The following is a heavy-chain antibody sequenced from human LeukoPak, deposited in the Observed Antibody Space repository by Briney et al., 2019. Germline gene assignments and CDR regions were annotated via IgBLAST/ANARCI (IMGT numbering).Heavy chain of an antibody. V-gene: IGHV3-43*01. D-gene: IGHD6-13*01. CDR2: ITWNGGST. CDR3: AKDSAAAGNYFDY. J-gene: IGHJ4*02. Sequence: PGGSLRLSCAASGFTFDDHSMHWVRQTPGKGLEWVSLITWNGGSTFYADSVQGRFTISRDNSRNSLFLQMNSLRTDDTAFYYCAKDSAAAGNYFDYWGQGTLVTVSS. CDR1: GFTFDDHS.